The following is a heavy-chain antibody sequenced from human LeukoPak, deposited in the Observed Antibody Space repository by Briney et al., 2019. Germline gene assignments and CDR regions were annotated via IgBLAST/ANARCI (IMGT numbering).Heavy chain of an antibody. CDR2: IHHSGST. Sequence: PSETLSLTCAVYGGSFNGYYWSWIRQPPGKGLEWIGEIHHSGSTNYNPSLKSRVTISVDTSKNQFSLKLSSVTAADTAVYYCARWYYDFWSGYYVFDYWGQGTLVTVSS. J-gene: IGHJ4*02. D-gene: IGHD3-3*01. V-gene: IGHV4-34*01. CDR3: ARWYYDFWSGYYVFDY. CDR1: GGSFNGYY.